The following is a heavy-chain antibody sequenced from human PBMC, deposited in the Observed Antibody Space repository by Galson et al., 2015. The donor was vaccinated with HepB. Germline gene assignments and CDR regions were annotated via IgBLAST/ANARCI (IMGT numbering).Heavy chain of an antibody. CDR2: ISYDGSNK. Sequence: SLRLSCAASGFTFSSYGMHWVRQAPGKGLEWVAVISYDGSNKYYADSVKGRFTISRDNSKNTLYLQMNSLRAEDTAVYYCAKAYDILADAVFDYWGQGTLVTVSS. CDR1: GFTFSSYG. J-gene: IGHJ4*02. CDR3: AKAYDILADAVFDY. V-gene: IGHV3-30*18. D-gene: IGHD5-12*01.